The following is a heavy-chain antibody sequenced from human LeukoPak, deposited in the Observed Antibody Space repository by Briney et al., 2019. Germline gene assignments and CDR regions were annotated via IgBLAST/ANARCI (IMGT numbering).Heavy chain of an antibody. V-gene: IGHV1-69*13. CDR1: GGTFSSYA. Sequence: GASVKVPCKASGGTFSSYAISWVRQAPGQGLEWMGGIIPIFGTANYAQKFQGRVTITADESTSTAYMELSSLRSEDTAVYYCARVSYYDSSGYPDYWGQGTLVTVSS. J-gene: IGHJ4*02. CDR2: IIPIFGTA. D-gene: IGHD3-22*01. CDR3: ARVSYYDSSGYPDY.